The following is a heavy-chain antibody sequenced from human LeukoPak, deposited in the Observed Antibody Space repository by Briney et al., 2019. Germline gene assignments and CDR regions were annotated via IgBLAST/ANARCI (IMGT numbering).Heavy chain of an antibody. CDR2: IDTSGTT. CDR1: GGSFTSYY. Sequence: SETLSLTCTVPGGSFTSYYWSWIRQPAGKGLEWIGHIDTSGTTNYNPSLKSRVTMSTDTSKNQFSLKLSSVTAADTAIYYCARDAKYYYGSRTFFFFEYWGQGTLLTVSS. J-gene: IGHJ4*02. V-gene: IGHV4-4*07. D-gene: IGHD3-10*01. CDR3: ARDAKYYYGSRTFFFFEY.